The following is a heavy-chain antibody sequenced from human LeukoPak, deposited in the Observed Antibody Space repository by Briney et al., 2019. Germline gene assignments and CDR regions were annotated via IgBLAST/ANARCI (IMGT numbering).Heavy chain of an antibody. Sequence: SETLSLTCTVSGGSISSYYWSWIRQPPGKGPEWIGYIYYSGSTNYNPSLKSRVTISVDTSKNQFSLKLSSVTAADTAVYYCARGKGSSWRFDYWGQGTLVTVSS. V-gene: IGHV4-59*01. CDR2: IYYSGST. D-gene: IGHD6-13*01. CDR3: ARGKGSSWRFDY. J-gene: IGHJ4*02. CDR1: GGSISSYY.